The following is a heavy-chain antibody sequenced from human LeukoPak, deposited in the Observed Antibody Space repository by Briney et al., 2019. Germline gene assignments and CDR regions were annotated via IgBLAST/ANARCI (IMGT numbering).Heavy chain of an antibody. Sequence: SSETLSLTCTVSGGSISSYYWSWIRQPPGKGLEWIGYIYYSGSTNYNPSLKSRVTISVDTSKNQFSLKLSSVTAADTAVYYCAREGSGSYVNWFDPWGQGTLVTVSS. CDR2: IYYSGST. CDR3: AREGSGSYVNWFDP. CDR1: GGSISSYY. V-gene: IGHV4-59*01. D-gene: IGHD1-26*01. J-gene: IGHJ5*02.